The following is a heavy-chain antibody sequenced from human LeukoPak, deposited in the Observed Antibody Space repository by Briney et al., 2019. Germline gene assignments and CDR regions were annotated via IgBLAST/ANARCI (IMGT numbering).Heavy chain of an antibody. J-gene: IGHJ4*02. CDR2: IWLDGSAE. CDR1: GFSFSSYD. D-gene: IGHD5-18*01. CDR3: AKDLPDTAMVTLGY. V-gene: IGHV3-33*03. Sequence: GKSLRLSCAASGFSFSSYDMHWVRQAPGKGLEWVAIIWLDGSAEYYGDSVKGRFTVSRDNSKNTLYLQMNSLRAEDTAVYYCAKDLPDTAMVTLGYWGQGTLVTVSS.